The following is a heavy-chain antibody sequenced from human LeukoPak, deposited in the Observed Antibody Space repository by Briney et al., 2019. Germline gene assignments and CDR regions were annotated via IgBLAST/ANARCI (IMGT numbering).Heavy chain of an antibody. CDR1: GFTFSSYA. Sequence: GGSLRLSCAASGFTFSSYAMHWVRQAPGKGLEYVSAISSNGGSTYYANSVKGRFTISRDNSKNSLYLQMNSLRAEDMALYYCAKGLTFRGYSYGSAFDIWGQGTMVTVSS. CDR2: ISSNGGST. D-gene: IGHD5-18*01. J-gene: IGHJ3*02. CDR3: AKGLTFRGYSYGSAFDI. V-gene: IGHV3-64*01.